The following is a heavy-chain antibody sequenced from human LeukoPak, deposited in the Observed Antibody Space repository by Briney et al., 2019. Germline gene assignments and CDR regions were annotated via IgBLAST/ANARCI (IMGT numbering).Heavy chain of an antibody. CDR1: GVSISKTTYY. CDR2: ICCVGST. CDR3: ASAYYYDSSGYSSHFDY. J-gene: IGHJ4*02. D-gene: IGHD3-22*01. V-gene: IGHV4-39*07. Sequence: SETLSLTCTVSGVSISKTTYYWGWIRQPPGKGLEWIGSICCVGSTYYNPSLKSRVTVSVDTSKNQFSLKLSSVTAADTAVYYCASAYYYDSSGYSSHFDYWGQGTLVTVSS.